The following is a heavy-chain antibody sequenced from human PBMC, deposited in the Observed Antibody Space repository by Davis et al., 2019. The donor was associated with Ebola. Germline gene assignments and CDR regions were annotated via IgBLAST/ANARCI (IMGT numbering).Heavy chain of an antibody. CDR1: GYTLSKLS. CDR3: TTDWSGGNWFDP. CDR2: FDPEDGER. D-gene: IGHD1-14*01. J-gene: IGHJ5*02. Sequence: ASVKVSCKVSGYTLSKLSIHWVRQAPGKGPEWMGGFDPEDGERIYAQMFQGRVTMTEDTSTDTAYMELSSLKSDDTAIYYCTTDWSGGNWFDPWGQGTLVTVSS. V-gene: IGHV1-24*01.